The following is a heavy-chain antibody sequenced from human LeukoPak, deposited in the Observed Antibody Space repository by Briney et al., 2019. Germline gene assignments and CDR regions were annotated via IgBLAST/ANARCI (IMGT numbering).Heavy chain of an antibody. CDR2: IGTAGDT. CDR3: ARGGPGYYFDY. V-gene: IGHV3-13*01. Sequence: QPGGSLRLSCAASGFTFSSHDMHWVRQATGKGLEWVSTIGTAGDTYYPGSVKGRFTISRENAKNSLYLQMNILKAGDTAVYYCARGGPGYYFDYWGQGTLVTVSS. CDR1: GFTFSSHD. J-gene: IGHJ4*02.